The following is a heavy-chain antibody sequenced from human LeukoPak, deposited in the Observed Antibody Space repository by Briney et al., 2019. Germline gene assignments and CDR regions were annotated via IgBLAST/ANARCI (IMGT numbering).Heavy chain of an antibody. V-gene: IGHV1-69*06. CDR2: IIPISGTT. CDR1: GGTLKSYV. CDR3: ARDNNGDFWSGYYTDPIDY. D-gene: IGHD3-3*01. Sequence: SVKVSCKASGGTLKSYVISWVRQAPGQGLEWMGGIIPISGTTNYAQKFQGRVTITADKSTSTAYMELSSLRSEDTAVYYCARDNNGDFWSGYYTDPIDYWGQGALVTVSS. J-gene: IGHJ4*02.